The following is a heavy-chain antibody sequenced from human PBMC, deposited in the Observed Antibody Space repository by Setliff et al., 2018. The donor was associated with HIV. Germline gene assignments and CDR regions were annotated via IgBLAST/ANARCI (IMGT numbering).Heavy chain of an antibody. CDR2: IYYRGTT. J-gene: IGHJ4*02. CDR1: GGSISTGGYY. D-gene: IGHD2-2*01. CDR3: ARTTIVAAPAANYYFDF. Sequence: SETLSLTCTVSGGSISTGGYYWSWIRQQPGKGLEWIGYIYYRGTTHYNPSLRSRATLSVYTSKNQFSLNLRSVTVADTAVYYCARTTIVAAPAANYYFDFWGQGDLVTVSS. V-gene: IGHV4-31*03.